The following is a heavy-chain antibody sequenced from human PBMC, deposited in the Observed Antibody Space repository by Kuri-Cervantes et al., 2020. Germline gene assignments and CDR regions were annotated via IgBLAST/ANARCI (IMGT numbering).Heavy chain of an antibody. CDR3: ARGVVGLRNWFDP. D-gene: IGHD4-17*01. CDR2: ISVYNGNT. CDR1: GYTFTSYD. V-gene: IGHV1-18*01. J-gene: IGHJ5*02. Sequence: ASVKVSCKASGYTFTSYDINWMRQATGQGLEWMGWISVYNGNTNYAQKLQGRVTMTTDTSTSTAYMELSSLRAEDTAVYYCARGVVGLRNWFDPWGQETLVTVSS.